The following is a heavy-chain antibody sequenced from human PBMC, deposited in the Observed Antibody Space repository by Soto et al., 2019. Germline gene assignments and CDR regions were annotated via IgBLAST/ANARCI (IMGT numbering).Heavy chain of an antibody. CDR3: ARDWVGDLAY. CDR2: ISGYNGDT. J-gene: IGHJ4*02. V-gene: IGHV1-18*01. D-gene: IGHD4-17*01. CDR1: GYTFTSYG. Sequence: QVQLVQSGGEVKQPGASVKVSCKTSGYTFTSYGISWVRQAPGQGLEWMGWISGYNGDTKYVQKFQGRVTLTTDTSTNTAYMEVRSLRSEDTAVYYWARDWVGDLAYWGQGPLVTVSS.